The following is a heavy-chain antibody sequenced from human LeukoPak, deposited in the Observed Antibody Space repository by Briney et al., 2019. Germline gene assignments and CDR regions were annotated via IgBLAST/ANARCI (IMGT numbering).Heavy chain of an antibody. Sequence: KSGGSLRLSCAASGFTFSSYSMNWVRQGPGKGLEWVSSISSSSSNIYYADSVKGRYTISRDNAKNSLYLQMNSLRAEDTAVYYCARDLVDTAMARTGAFDICGQGTMVTVSS. CDR2: ISSSSSNI. CDR1: GFTFSSYS. J-gene: IGHJ3*02. D-gene: IGHD5-18*01. CDR3: ARDLVDTAMARTGAFDI. V-gene: IGHV3-21*01.